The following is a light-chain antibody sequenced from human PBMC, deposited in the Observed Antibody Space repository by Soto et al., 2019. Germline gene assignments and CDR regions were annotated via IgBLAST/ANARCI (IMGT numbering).Light chain of an antibody. Sequence: DIQMTQSPSTLSASVGDRVTITCRASQSISSWLAWYQQKLGRAPRLLIYDASSLESGVPSRFSGSGYGTEFTLTISSLQPDDFATYYCQQYNTYSSLTCGGGAKVDIK. J-gene: IGKJ4*01. CDR3: QQYNTYSSLT. CDR1: QSISSW. CDR2: DAS. V-gene: IGKV1-5*01.